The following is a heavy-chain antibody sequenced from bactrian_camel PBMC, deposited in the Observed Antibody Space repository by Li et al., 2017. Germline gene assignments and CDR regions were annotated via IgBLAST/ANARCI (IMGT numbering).Heavy chain of an antibody. CDR2: IDNGGGIT. V-gene: IGHV3S40*01. J-gene: IGHJ4*01. Sequence: VQLVESGGGLVQPGGSLRLSCAASGFTFSSYDMSWVRQAPGKGLEWVSGIDNGGGITYYADSVKGRFTISRDNAKNTLYLQMNSLKFEDTALYYCVAAPLMVSGPYNYWGQGTQVTVS. CDR1: GFTFSSYD. D-gene: IGHD2*01. CDR3: VAAPLMVSGPYNY.